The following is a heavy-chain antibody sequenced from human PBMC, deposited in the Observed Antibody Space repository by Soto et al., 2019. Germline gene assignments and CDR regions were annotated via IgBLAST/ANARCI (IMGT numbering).Heavy chain of an antibody. V-gene: IGHV4-4*02. Sequence: QVQLQESGPGLVKPSGTLSLTCAVSGGSNNYNNWWNWVRQPPGKGLEWIGEMFHSGSSNYNTSLNIRFRISIAKTKNQFSLKMSAVPATDTAVYYCGGDPAIGYSGYDVGYWGQGTLVTVSS. CDR1: GGSNNYNNW. CDR2: MFHSGSS. J-gene: IGHJ4*02. CDR3: GGDPAIGYSGYDVGY. D-gene: IGHD5-12*01.